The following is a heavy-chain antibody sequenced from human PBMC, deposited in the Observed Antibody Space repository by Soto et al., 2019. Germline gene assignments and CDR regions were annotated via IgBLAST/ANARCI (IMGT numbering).Heavy chain of an antibody. CDR1: GFTFSSYA. V-gene: IGHV3-23*01. CDR3: AKTGGDYNYYYYYMDV. J-gene: IGHJ6*03. CDR2: ISDSGGSI. Sequence: VQLLESGGGLVQPGGSLRLSCAASGFTFSSYAMSWVRQAPGKGLEWVSTISDSGGSIYYADSVKGRFTISRDNSKNTLYLQMKSLRAEDTAVYYCAKTGGDYNYYYYYMDVWGKGTTVTVSS. D-gene: IGHD1-26*01.